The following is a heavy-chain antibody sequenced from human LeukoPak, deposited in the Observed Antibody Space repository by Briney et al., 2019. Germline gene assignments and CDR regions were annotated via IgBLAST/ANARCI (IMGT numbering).Heavy chain of an antibody. J-gene: IGHJ6*03. CDR3: ARDNGGTAMAYYYYYYMDV. Sequence: ASVKVSCKASGNTFTNNGISWVRQAPGQGLEWMGWISGYNGNTNYAQKFQGRVTMTRNTSISTAYMELSSLRSEDTAVYYCARDNGGTAMAYYYYYYMDVWGKGTTVTISS. CDR2: ISGYNGNT. D-gene: IGHD5-18*01. V-gene: IGHV1-18*01. CDR1: GNTFTNNG.